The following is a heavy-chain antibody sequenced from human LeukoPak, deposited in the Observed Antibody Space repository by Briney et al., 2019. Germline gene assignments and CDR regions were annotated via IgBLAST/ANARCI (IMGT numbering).Heavy chain of an antibody. Sequence: SETLSLTCTVSDGSLSTYYWSWIRQPPGKELEWIGYTYYSGSTNYNPSLKSRVTMSVDTSKNQFSLKLSSVTAADTAVYYCARQGSVGLADAFDIWGQGTMVTVSS. CDR1: DGSLSTYY. D-gene: IGHD6-19*01. CDR3: ARQGSVGLADAFDI. J-gene: IGHJ3*02. V-gene: IGHV4-59*08. CDR2: TYYSGST.